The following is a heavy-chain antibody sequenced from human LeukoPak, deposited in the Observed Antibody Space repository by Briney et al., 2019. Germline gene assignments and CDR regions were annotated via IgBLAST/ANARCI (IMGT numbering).Heavy chain of an antibody. CDR1: GFTFSSYG. J-gene: IGHJ4*02. D-gene: IGHD5-12*01. CDR3: AREEGLDY. V-gene: IGHV3-30*03. CDR2: ISYDGSNK. Sequence: GGSLRLSCAASGFTFSSYGMHWVRQAPGKGLEWVAVISYDGSNKYYADSVKGRFTISRDNAKNSLYLQMNSLRVEDTAVYYCAREEGLDYWGQGTLVTVSS.